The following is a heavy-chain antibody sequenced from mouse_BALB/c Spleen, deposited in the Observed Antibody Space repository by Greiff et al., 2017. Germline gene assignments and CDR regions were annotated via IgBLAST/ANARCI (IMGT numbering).Heavy chain of an antibody. CDR2: IDPENGDT. V-gene: IGHV14-4*02. CDR3: NAGGNYVSLRFAY. D-gene: IGHD2-1*01. J-gene: IGHJ3*01. Sequence: VQLQQSGAELVRSGASVKLSCTASGFNIKDYYMHWVKQRPEQGLEWIGWIDPENGDTEYAPKFQGKATMTADTSSNTAYLQLSSLTSEDTAVYYCNAGGNYVSLRFAYWGQGTLVTVSA. CDR1: GFNIKDYY.